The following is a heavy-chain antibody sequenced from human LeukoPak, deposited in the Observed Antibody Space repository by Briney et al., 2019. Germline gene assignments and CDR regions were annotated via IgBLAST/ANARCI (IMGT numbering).Heavy chain of an antibody. CDR1: GGSVSYYY. Sequence: PSETLSLTCTVSGGSVSYYYWSWIRQSPGKELEWIGYIYSSGTTRYSPSFMRRATISMDKSQNQISVRLRSVTAADTAVYYCARDNRYSDKSGRWYSRYYMDVWGKGTTVTVSS. J-gene: IGHJ6*03. CDR3: ARDNRYSDKSGRWYSRYYMDV. CDR2: IYSSGTT. V-gene: IGHV4-59*02. D-gene: IGHD3-22*01.